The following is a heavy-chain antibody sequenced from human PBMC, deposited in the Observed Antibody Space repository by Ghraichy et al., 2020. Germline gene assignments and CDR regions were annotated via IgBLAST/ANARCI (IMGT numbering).Heavy chain of an antibody. CDR2: IFWDDGK. CDR1: GFSLNTLGTS. CDR3: AQVHYHDSTVYNCDQ. V-gene: IGHV2-5*02. J-gene: IGHJ4*02. D-gene: IGHD3-22*01. Sequence: SGPTLVKPTQTLTLTCTLSGFSLNTLGTSVGWIRQPPGKTLEWLALIFWDDGKRYSPSLNSRLTIARDTAKTQVVLTMTNMDTADTATDYCAQVHYHDSTVYNCDQWGQGTLVTVSS.